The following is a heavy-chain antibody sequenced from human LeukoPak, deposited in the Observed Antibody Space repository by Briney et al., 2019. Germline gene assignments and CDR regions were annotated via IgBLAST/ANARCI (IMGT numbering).Heavy chain of an antibody. Sequence: SETLSLTCTVSGGSINSNYWSWIRQPPGKGLEWLGYIYASESPTYNPSLESRVTISVDTSKNQISLKLTSVTAADTAVYYCARHSSGWYYFDYWGQGTLVTVSS. D-gene: IGHD6-19*01. CDR2: IYASESP. CDR1: GGSINSNY. V-gene: IGHV4-4*09. J-gene: IGHJ4*02. CDR3: ARHSSGWYYFDY.